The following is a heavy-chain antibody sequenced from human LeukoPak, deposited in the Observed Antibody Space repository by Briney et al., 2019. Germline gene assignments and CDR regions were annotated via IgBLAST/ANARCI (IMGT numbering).Heavy chain of an antibody. Sequence: PSETLSLTCTVSGGSISSSSYYWGWIRQPPGKGLEWIGSIYYSGSTYYNPSLKSRVTISVDTSKNQFSLKLSSVTAADTAVYYCAREVRGSGSYGAFDIWGQGTMVTVSS. D-gene: IGHD3-10*01. CDR3: AREVRGSGSYGAFDI. CDR1: GGSISSSSYY. J-gene: IGHJ3*02. V-gene: IGHV4-39*07. CDR2: IYYSGST.